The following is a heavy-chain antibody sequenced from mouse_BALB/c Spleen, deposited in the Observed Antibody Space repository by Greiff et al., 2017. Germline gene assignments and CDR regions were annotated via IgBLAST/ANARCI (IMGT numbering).Heavy chain of an antibody. CDR2: ISDGGSYT. CDR3: ARDSRDDGDYFDY. CDR1: GFTFSDYY. J-gene: IGHJ2*01. V-gene: IGHV5-4*02. D-gene: IGHD2-14*01. Sequence: EVMLVESGGGLVKPGGSLKLSCAASGFTFSDYYMYWVRQTPEKRLEWVATISDGGSYTYYPDSVKGRFTISRDNAKNNLYLQMSSLKSEDTAMYYCARDSRDDGDYFDYWGQGTTRTVAS.